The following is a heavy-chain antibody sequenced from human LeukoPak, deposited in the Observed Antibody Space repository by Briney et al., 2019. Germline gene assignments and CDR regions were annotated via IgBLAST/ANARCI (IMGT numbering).Heavy chain of an antibody. CDR1: GYTFTSYG. V-gene: IGHV1-18*01. J-gene: IGHJ4*02. D-gene: IGHD3-16*02. CDR3: ARDLVDYDYVWGRHRDGY. CDR2: ISAYNGNT. Sequence: ASVKVSCKASGYTFTSYGISWVRQAAGQGLEWMGWISAYNGNTNYAQKLQGRVTMTTDTSTSTAYMELRSLRSDDTAVYCCARDLVDYDYVWGRHRDGYWGQGTLVTVSS.